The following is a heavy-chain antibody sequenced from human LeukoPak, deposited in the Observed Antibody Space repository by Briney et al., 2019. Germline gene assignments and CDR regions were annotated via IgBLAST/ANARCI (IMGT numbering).Heavy chain of an antibody. J-gene: IGHJ5*02. V-gene: IGHV3-30*18. Sequence: PGGSLRLSCAASGFTFSSFGIHWVRQAPGKGLEWVAVISYDGGKAYYADSVKGRFTISRDNSKNTLYLQMNSLRAEDTAVYYCAKDRDSSGWYGGYWFDPWGQGTLVTVSP. CDR3: AKDRDSSGWYGGYWFDP. CDR2: ISYDGGKA. CDR1: GFTFSSFG. D-gene: IGHD6-19*01.